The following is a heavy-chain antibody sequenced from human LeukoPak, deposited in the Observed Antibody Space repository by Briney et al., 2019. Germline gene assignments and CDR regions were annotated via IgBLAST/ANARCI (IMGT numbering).Heavy chain of an antibody. CDR1: GGSINSNSYY. J-gene: IGHJ4*02. V-gene: IGHV4-39*07. CDR3: ARDRQQLVRGDYFDY. Sequence: SETLSLTCTVSGGSINSNSYYWGWIRQPPGKGLEWIGSIYYSGSTYYNPSLKSRVTISVDTSKNQFSLKLSSMTAADTAVYYCARDRQQLVRGDYFDYWGQGTLVTVSS. CDR2: IYYSGST. D-gene: IGHD6-13*01.